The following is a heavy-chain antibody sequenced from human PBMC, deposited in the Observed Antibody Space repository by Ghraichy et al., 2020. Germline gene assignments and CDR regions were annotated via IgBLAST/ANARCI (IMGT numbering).Heavy chain of an antibody. J-gene: IGHJ4*02. Sequence: GESLNISCAASGFTFSSYSMNWVRQAPGKGLEWLSYISSSSSTIYYADSVKGRFTISRDNAKNSLYLQMNSLRDEDTVVYYCARDGRGYSGFDPDYWGQGTLVTVSS. D-gene: IGHD5-12*01. CDR3: ARDGRGYSGFDPDY. V-gene: IGHV3-48*02. CDR2: ISSSSSTI. CDR1: GFTFSSYS.